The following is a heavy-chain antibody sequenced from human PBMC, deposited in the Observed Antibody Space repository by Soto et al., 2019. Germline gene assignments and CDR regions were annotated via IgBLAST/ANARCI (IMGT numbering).Heavy chain of an antibody. CDR3: AKGAARYFDY. Sequence: EVQLLESGGGLVQPGGSLRLSCVASGFSFGTYAMTWVRQVPGKGLEWVSTISGGIGSTFYAVSVKGRFTISRDISKKMLFLHMNGLRGEDTGTYYCAKGAARYFDYWGRGALVTVSS. V-gene: IGHV3-23*01. CDR1: GFSFGTYA. J-gene: IGHJ4*02. CDR2: ISGGIGST. D-gene: IGHD1-26*01.